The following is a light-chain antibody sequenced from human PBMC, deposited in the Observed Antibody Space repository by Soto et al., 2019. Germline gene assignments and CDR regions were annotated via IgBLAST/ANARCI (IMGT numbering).Light chain of an antibody. J-gene: IGLJ1*01. CDR2: DVV. Sequence: QSVLTQPASVSGSPGQSITISCTGSSSVVGGYDYVSWYQQHPGKAPKLMIYDVVNRPSGVSNRFSGSKSGNMASLTISGLQAEDDADYYCCSYSSSNSYVFVTGTKVTVL. CDR1: SSVVGGYDY. CDR3: CSYSSSNSYV. V-gene: IGLV2-14*01.